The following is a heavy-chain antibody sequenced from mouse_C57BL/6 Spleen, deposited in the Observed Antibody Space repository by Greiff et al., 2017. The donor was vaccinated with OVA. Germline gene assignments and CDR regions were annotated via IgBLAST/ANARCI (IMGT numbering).Heavy chain of an antibody. V-gene: IGHV5-9*01. CDR3: ATLQLGGGFAD. CDR1: GFTFSSYT. D-gene: IGHD4-1*02. J-gene: IGHJ3*01. CDR2: ISGGGGNT. Sequence: EVQGVESGGGLVKPGGSLKLSCAASGFTFSSYTMSWVRQTPEQRLEWVATISGGGGNTYYPDSVKGRFTISRDNAKNTLYLQMSSLRSEDTALYYCATLQLGGGFADWGQGTLVTVSA.